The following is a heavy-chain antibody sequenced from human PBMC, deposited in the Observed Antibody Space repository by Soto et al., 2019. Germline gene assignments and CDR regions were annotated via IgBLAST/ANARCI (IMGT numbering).Heavy chain of an antibody. Sequence: QVQLVQSGAEVKKPGSSVKVSCKASGDSFNTYALNWVRQAPGQELEWMGGIIPIFGTADYAQKFQGRVTITADESTSTAYMELSSLRSEDTAVYYGETPPRRVPTAMFTYNIDVWGQGTTVTVSS. D-gene: IGHD2-2*01. CDR1: GDSFNTYA. CDR3: ETPPRRVPTAMFTYNIDV. J-gene: IGHJ6*02. V-gene: IGHV1-69*01. CDR2: IIPIFGTA.